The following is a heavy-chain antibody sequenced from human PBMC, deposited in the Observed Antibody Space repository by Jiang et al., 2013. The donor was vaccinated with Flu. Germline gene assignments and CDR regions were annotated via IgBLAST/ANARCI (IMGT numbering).Heavy chain of an antibody. V-gene: IGHV3-30*01. D-gene: IGHD2-21*02. CDR1: GFTFSSYA. Sequence: SCAASGFTFSSYAMHWVRQAPGKGLEWVAVISYDGSNKYYADSVKGRFTISRDNSKNTLYLQMNSLRAEDTAVYYCASLVVVTPGDAFDIWGQGTMVTVSS. CDR2: ISYDGSNK. CDR3: ASLVVVTPGDAFDI. J-gene: IGHJ3*02.